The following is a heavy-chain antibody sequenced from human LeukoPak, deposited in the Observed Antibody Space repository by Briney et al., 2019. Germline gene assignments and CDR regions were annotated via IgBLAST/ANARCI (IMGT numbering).Heavy chain of an antibody. CDR1: GGTFSSYA. D-gene: IGHD3-3*01. J-gene: IGHJ4*02. Sequence: GASVKVSCKASGGTFSSYAISWVRQAPGQGLEWMGGIIPIFGTANYAQKLQGRVTMTTDTSTSTAYMELRSLRSDDTAVYYCARGGSGPIIGDDYWGQGTLVTVSS. CDR3: ARGGSGPIIGDDY. V-gene: IGHV1-69*05. CDR2: IIPIFGTA.